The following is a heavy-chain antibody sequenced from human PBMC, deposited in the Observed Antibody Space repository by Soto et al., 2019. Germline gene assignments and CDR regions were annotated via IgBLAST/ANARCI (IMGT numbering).Heavy chain of an antibody. CDR1: GFPFSSYA. D-gene: IGHD6-13*01. Sequence: GGSLRLSCAASGFPFSSYAMSWVRQAPGKGLEWVSAISGSGGSTYYADSVKGRFTISRDNSKNTLYLQMNSLRAEDTAVYYCAKDPYSSSWPYYFDYWGQGTLVTVSS. CDR2: ISGSGGST. CDR3: AKDPYSSSWPYYFDY. V-gene: IGHV3-23*01. J-gene: IGHJ4*02.